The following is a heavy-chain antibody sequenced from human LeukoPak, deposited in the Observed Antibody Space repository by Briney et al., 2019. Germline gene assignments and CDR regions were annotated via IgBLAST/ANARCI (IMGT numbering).Heavy chain of an antibody. Sequence: KPSETLSLTCAVSGGSISSGGYSWSWIRQPPGKGLEWIGYIYHSGSTYYNPSLKSRVTISVDRSKNQFSLKLSSVTAADTAVYYCARDKGVGSSWPRYFQHWGQGTLVTVSS. D-gene: IGHD6-13*01. J-gene: IGHJ1*01. CDR3: ARDKGVGSSWPRYFQH. CDR1: GGSISSGGYS. CDR2: IYHSGST. V-gene: IGHV4-30-2*01.